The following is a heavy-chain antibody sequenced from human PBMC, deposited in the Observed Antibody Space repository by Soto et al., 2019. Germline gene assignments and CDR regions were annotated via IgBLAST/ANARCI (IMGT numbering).Heavy chain of an antibody. D-gene: IGHD1-26*01. V-gene: IGHV4-59*01. CDR3: ARAGGSYHKFGY. J-gene: IGHJ4*02. CDR2: IYYSGST. CDR1: GGSISSYY. Sequence: PSETLSLTCTVSGGSISSYYWSWIRQPPGKGLEWIGYIYYSGSTNYNPSLKSRVTISVDTFKNQFSLKLSSVTAADTAVYYCARAGGSYHKFGYWGQGTLVTVSS.